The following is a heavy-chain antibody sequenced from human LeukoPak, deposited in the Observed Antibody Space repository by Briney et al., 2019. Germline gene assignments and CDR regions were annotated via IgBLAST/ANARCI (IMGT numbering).Heavy chain of an antibody. V-gene: IGHV3-7*05. CDR2: IKQDGSQK. CDR3: AKVIAARQV. Sequence: GGSLRLSCATSGFTFTNCWLSWVRQAPGKGLQWVANIKQDGSQKYYVDSVKGRFTISRDNAKNSLYLQMDSLRAEDTAVYYCAKVIAARQVWGQGTLVTVSS. CDR1: GFTFTNCW. J-gene: IGHJ4*02. D-gene: IGHD6-6*01.